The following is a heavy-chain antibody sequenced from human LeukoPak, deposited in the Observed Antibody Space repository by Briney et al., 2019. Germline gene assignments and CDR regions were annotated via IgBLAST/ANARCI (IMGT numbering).Heavy chain of an antibody. Sequence: PSETLSLTCAVSGGSINSSNWWSWVRQPPGKGLEWIGEIYHSGSTNYNPSLKSRVTISVDKSKNQFSLKLSSVTAADTAVYYCARDIVPHLTFHSTSSTSVSEAFDIWGQGTMVTVSS. CDR3: ARDIVPHLTFHSTSSTSVSEAFDI. CDR1: GGSINSSNW. CDR2: IYHSGST. D-gene: IGHD6-13*01. V-gene: IGHV4-4*02. J-gene: IGHJ3*02.